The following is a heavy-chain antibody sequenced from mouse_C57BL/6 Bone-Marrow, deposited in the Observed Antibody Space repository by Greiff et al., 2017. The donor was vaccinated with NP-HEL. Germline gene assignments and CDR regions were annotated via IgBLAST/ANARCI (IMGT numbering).Heavy chain of an antibody. CDR3: TRTETMITTLYYYAMDY. CDR2: IYPGNSDT. V-gene: IGHV1-5*01. CDR1: GYTFTSYW. Sequence: EVQLQQSGTVLARPGASVKMSCKTSGYTFTSYWMHWVKQRPGQGLEWIGAIYPGNSDTSYNQKFKGKAKLTAVTSASTAYMELSSLTNEDSAVYYCTRTETMITTLYYYAMDYWGQGTSVTVSS. J-gene: IGHJ4*01. D-gene: IGHD2-4*01.